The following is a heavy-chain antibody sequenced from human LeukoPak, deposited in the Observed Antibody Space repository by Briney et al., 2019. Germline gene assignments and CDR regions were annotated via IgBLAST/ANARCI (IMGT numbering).Heavy chain of an antibody. D-gene: IGHD4-17*01. CDR3: ARDQDYGDYDAFDI. J-gene: IGHJ3*02. CDR1: GGSISSYY. CDR2: IYYSGST. Sequence: PSEALSLTCTVPGGSISSYYWSWIRQPPGKGLEWIGYIYYSGSTNYNPSLKSRVTISVDTSKNQFSLKLSSVTAADTAVYYCARDQDYGDYDAFDIWGQGTMVTVSS. V-gene: IGHV4-59*01.